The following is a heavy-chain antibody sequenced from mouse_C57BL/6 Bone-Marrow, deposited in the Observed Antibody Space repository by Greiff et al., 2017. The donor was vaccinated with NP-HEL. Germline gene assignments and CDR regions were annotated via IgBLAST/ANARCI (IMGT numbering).Heavy chain of an antibody. CDR2: ISYDGSN. Sequence: ESGPGLVKPSQSLSLTCSVTGYSITSGYYWNWIRQFPGNKLEWMGYISYDGSNNYNPSLKNRISITRDTSKNQFFLKLNSVTTEDTATYYCARDDGYGRGYYFDDWGQGTTLTVSS. CDR1: GYSITSGYY. J-gene: IGHJ2*01. D-gene: IGHD2-2*01. CDR3: ARDDGYGRGYYFDD. V-gene: IGHV3-6*01.